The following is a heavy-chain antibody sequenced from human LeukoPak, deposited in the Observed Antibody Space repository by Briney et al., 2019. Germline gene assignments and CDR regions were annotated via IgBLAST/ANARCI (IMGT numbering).Heavy chain of an antibody. CDR1: GFTVSSNY. Sequence: GGSLRLSCAASGFTVSSNYMSWVRQAPGKGLEWVSVIYSGGSTYYADSVKGRFTISRDNSKNTLYLQMNSLRAEDTAVYYCARDRGVAVAGTSGWFDPWGQGTLVTVSP. V-gene: IGHV3-53*01. D-gene: IGHD6-19*01. J-gene: IGHJ5*02. CDR3: ARDRGVAVAGTSGWFDP. CDR2: IYSGGST.